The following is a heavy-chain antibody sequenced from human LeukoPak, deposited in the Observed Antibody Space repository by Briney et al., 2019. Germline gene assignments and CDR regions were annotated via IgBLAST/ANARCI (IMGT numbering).Heavy chain of an antibody. CDR2: INHSGST. CDR1: GGSFSGYY. D-gene: IGHD3-22*01. V-gene: IGHV4-34*01. Sequence: SETLSLTCAVYGGSFSGYYWSWIRQPPGKGLEWIGEINHSGSTNYNPSLKSRVTISVDTSKNQFSLKLSSVTAADTAVYYCARDRHYDTSGYKVYYFDYWGQGTLVTVSS. CDR3: ARDRHYDTSGYKVYYFDY. J-gene: IGHJ4*02.